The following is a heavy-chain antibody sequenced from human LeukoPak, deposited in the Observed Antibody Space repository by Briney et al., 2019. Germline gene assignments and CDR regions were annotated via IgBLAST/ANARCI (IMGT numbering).Heavy chain of an antibody. Sequence: GGSLRLSCAASGFTFSSYGMHWVRQAPGKGLEWVAFIRYDGSNKYYADSVKGRFTISRDNSKNTLYLQMNSLRAEDTAVYYCARVKKLRYFDWLLSKDAFDIWGQGTMVTVSS. J-gene: IGHJ3*02. D-gene: IGHD3-9*01. CDR3: ARVKKLRYFDWLLSKDAFDI. CDR1: GFTFSSYG. CDR2: IRYDGSNK. V-gene: IGHV3-30*02.